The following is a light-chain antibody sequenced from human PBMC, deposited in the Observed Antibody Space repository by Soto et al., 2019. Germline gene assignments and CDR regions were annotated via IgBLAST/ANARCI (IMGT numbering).Light chain of an antibody. J-gene: IGLJ3*02. Sequence: QLVLTQPRSVSGSPGQSVTISCTGTSSDVGAYNYVSWYQQHPGKAPKLMIYDVRKRPSGVPDRFSASKSGSTASLTISGLQAEDEADYYCCSYAGSYVWVFGGGTKLTVL. V-gene: IGLV2-11*01. CDR1: SSDVGAYNY. CDR2: DVR. CDR3: CSYAGSYVWV.